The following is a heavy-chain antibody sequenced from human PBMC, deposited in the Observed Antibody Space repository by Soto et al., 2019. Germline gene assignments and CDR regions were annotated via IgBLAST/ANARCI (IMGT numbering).Heavy chain of an antibody. V-gene: IGHV3-30*04. CDR3: AKNRGLQNYFDY. CDR1: GFTFSSYT. J-gene: IGHJ4*02. Sequence: GGSLRLSCAASGFTFSSYTMHWVRQTPGKGLERVAVISHDGSDKYYADSVKGRLTISRDNSKNMMYLQMNSLRAEDTAVYYCAKNRGLQNYFDYWGQGPLVTVSS. CDR2: ISHDGSDK.